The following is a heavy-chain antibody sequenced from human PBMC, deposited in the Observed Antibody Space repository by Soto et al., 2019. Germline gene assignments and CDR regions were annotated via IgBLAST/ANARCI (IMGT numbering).Heavy chain of an antibody. Sequence: EASVKVSCKASGYTFTSYGISWVRQAPGQGLEWMGWISAYNGNTNYAQKLQGRVTMTTDTSTSTAYMELRSLRSDDTAVYYCASVSGDILTGYYTAPGYWGQGTLVTVSS. CDR1: GYTFTSYG. CDR3: ASVSGDILTGYYTAPGY. D-gene: IGHD3-9*01. J-gene: IGHJ4*02. CDR2: ISAYNGNT. V-gene: IGHV1-18*01.